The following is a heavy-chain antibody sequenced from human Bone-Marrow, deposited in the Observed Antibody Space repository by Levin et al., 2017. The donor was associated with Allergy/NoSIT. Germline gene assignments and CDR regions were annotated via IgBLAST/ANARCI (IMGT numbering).Heavy chain of an antibody. V-gene: IGHV3-23*01. CDR2: ISGSDDST. J-gene: IGHJ3*02. CDR1: GFIFSSSA. D-gene: IGHD3/OR15-3a*01. Sequence: LSLTCEASGFIFSSSAMSWVRQAPGKGLEWVSSISGSDDSTYYTDSVKGRLTISRDNSKNTIYLQMNSLRAADTAVYYCAKVRRGLDAFDIWGQGTMVTVSS. CDR3: AKVRRGLDAFDI.